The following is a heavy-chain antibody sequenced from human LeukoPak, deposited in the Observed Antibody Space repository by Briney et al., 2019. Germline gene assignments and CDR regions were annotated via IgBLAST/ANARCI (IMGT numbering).Heavy chain of an antibody. J-gene: IGHJ4*02. CDR1: GFTFSSYW. V-gene: IGHV3-7*01. CDR3: ARGSSAGASLRHNY. D-gene: IGHD1-26*01. Sequence: GGFLTLSCGASGFTFSSYWMSWVRQAPAKGLEWVANRKQDGSEENFVDSVKGRFTRSRDNAKKSLYLQMNSLRAEGTAVYYCARGSSAGASLRHNYWGQGTLVTVSS. CDR2: RKQDGSEE.